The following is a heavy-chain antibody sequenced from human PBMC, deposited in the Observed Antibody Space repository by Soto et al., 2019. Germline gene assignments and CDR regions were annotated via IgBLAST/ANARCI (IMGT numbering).Heavy chain of an antibody. V-gene: IGHV3-74*01. D-gene: IGHD3-10*01. Sequence: GSLRLSCGASGFTFSDYWMHWVRQAPGEGLVWVSRINGDGSFTRFADSVKGRFTISRDNAKNTLYLQMNSLRADDTAVYYCARVGGGSGNFDYWGQGTLVTVSS. J-gene: IGHJ4*02. CDR3: ARVGGGSGNFDY. CDR2: INGDGSFT. CDR1: GFTFSDYW.